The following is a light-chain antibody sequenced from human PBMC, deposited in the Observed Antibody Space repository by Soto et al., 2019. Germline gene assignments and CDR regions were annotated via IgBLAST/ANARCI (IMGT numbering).Light chain of an antibody. J-gene: IGLJ2*01. CDR1: SSNIGSDY. Sequence: QSVLTQPPSASGTPGQRVTISCSGSSSNIGSDYVYWYQQLPGTAPKLLIYTNDQRPSGVPDRFSGSKSGTSASLAISGLRSEDEADYWCAAWDARLSAVVFGGGTKLTVL. CDR2: TND. CDR3: AAWDARLSAVV. V-gene: IGLV1-47*02.